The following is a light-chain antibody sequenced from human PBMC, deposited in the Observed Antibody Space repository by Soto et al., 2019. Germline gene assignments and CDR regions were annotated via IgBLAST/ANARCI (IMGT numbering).Light chain of an antibody. CDR1: QSVSSSY. CDR2: GAS. V-gene: IGKV3-20*01. CDR3: QQYGSSRFT. Sequence: EIVLTQSPGTLSLSPGERATLSCRASQSVSSSYLAWYQQKPGQAPRLLIYGASSRATGIPDRFSGSGSGTDFTLPISRLEPEDFAVYYCQQYGSSRFTFGHGTKVNIK. J-gene: IGKJ3*01.